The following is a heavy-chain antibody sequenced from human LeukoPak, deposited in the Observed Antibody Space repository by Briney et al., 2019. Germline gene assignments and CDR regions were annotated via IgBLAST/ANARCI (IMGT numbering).Heavy chain of an antibody. Sequence: SVKVSCKASGGTFSSYTISWVRQAPGQGLEWMGRIIPILGIANYAQKFQGRVTITADKSTSTAYMELSSLRSEDTAVYYCARDWGLRWPHRKYNWFDPWGQGTLVTVSS. J-gene: IGHJ5*02. D-gene: IGHD4-23*01. CDR3: ARDWGLRWPHRKYNWFDP. CDR2: IIPILGIA. V-gene: IGHV1-69*04. CDR1: GGTFSSYT.